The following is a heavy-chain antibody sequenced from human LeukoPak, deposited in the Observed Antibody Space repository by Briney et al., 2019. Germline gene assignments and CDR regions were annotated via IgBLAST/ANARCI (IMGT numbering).Heavy chain of an antibody. D-gene: IGHD1-26*01. J-gene: IGHJ4*02. CDR3: ARGVVGATFRFTY. V-gene: IGHV1-2*02. CDR2: INPNSGGT. CDR1: GYTLTGYY. Sequence: ASVRVSCKASGYTLTGYYMHWVRQAPEQGLEWMGWINPNSGGTNYAQKFQGRATMTRDTSISTAYMELSRLRSDDTAVYYCARGVVGATFRFTYWGQGTLVTVSS.